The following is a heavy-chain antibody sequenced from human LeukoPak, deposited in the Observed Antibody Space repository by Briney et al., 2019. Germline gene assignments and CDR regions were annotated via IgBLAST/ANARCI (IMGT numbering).Heavy chain of an antibody. CDR2: IIPILGIA. CDR3: ARDLVTYYYGMDV. CDR1: GGTFSSYA. D-gene: IGHD5-18*01. Sequence: SVTLSCKASGGTFSSYAISWGRQAPGQGLEWMGRIIPILGIANYAQKWQGRVTITADKSTSTAYMELSSLRSEDTAVYYCARDLVTYYYGMDVWGQGTTVTVSS. J-gene: IGHJ6*02. V-gene: IGHV1-69*04.